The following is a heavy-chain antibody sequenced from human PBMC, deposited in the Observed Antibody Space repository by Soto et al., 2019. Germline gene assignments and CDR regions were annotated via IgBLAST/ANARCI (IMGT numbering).Heavy chain of an antibody. CDR1: GFTFSIFA. Sequence: PVGSLRLSCSASGFTFSIFAMHWVRQAPGKGLEYVSAMNNIGSSTFYADSVRGRFTISRDNSKNTLYLQMSSLRPEDTAMYYCVRDLNYYGAGTYLRSPFDYWGQGTRVTVSS. J-gene: IGHJ4*02. CDR3: VRDLNYYGAGTYLRSPFDY. V-gene: IGHV3-64D*06. CDR2: MNNIGSST. D-gene: IGHD3-10*01.